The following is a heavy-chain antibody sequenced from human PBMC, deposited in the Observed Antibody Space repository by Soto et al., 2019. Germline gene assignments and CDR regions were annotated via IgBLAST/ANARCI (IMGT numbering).Heavy chain of an antibody. J-gene: IGHJ6*02. V-gene: IGHV1-18*01. CDR3: ARKESDTIFGVGTTYYYYGMDV. Sequence: QVQLVQSGAEVKKPGASVKVSCKASGYTFTSYGISWVRQAPGQGLEWMGWISAYNGNTNYAQKLQGRGTMTTDTSTSTAYMELRSLRSDDTAVYYCARKESDTIFGVGTTYYYYGMDVWGQGTTVTVSS. D-gene: IGHD3-3*01. CDR1: GYTFTSYG. CDR2: ISAYNGNT.